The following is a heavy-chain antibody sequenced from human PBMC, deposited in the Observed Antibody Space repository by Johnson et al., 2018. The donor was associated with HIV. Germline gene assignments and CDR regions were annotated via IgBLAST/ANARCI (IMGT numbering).Heavy chain of an antibody. D-gene: IGHD5-12*01. J-gene: IGHJ3*02. CDR1: GFTFSSYG. CDR2: TRFDGSNK. CDR3: AKDGDWDTVAHAFDI. V-gene: IGHV3-30*02. Sequence: QVQLVESGGGVVQPGGSLRLSCAASGFTFSSYGMHWVRQTPGKGLEWVAFTRFDGSNKYYADSVKGRFTISRDNFKNRLYLQMDSLRAEDTAVYYCAKDGDWDTVAHAFDIWGQGTMVTVSS.